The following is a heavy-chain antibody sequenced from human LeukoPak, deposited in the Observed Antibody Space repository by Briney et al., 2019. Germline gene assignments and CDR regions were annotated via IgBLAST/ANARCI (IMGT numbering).Heavy chain of an antibody. J-gene: IGHJ4*02. D-gene: IGHD1-7*01. CDR1: GFTFSSYA. V-gene: IGHV3-64*01. CDR3: ARDQDNWNYGEYYFDY. CDR2: ISSNGGST. Sequence: GGSLRLSCAASGFTFSSYAMHWVRQAPGKGLEYVSAISSNGGSTYYANSVKGRFTISRDNSKNTLYLQMGSLRVEDMAVYYCARDQDNWNYGEYYFDYWGQGTLVTVSS.